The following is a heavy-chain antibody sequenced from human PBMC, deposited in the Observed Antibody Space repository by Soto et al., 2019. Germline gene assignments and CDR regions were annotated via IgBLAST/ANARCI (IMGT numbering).Heavy chain of an antibody. CDR1: GFTFSSYA. D-gene: IGHD5-18*01. CDR2: ISGSGGST. CDR3: AKGIQLWSTFDY. J-gene: IGHJ4*02. Sequence: EVQLLESGGGLVQPGGSLRLSCAASGFTFSSYAMSWVRQAPGKGLEWVSAISGSGGSTYYADSVKARFTISRDNSKNTLYLQMNSLRAEDTAVYYCAKGIQLWSTFDYWGQGTLVTVSS. V-gene: IGHV3-23*01.